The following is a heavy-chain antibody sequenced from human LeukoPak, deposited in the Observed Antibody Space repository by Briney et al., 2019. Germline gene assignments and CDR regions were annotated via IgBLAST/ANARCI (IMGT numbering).Heavy chain of an antibody. Sequence: QPGGSLRLSCAASGFTFSSYAMSWVRQAPGKGLEWVSGISGSGHSTYYADSVKGRFTISRDNSKNTLYLQMNSLRAEDTAVYYCAKGTTMARGVNIGFDYWGQGTLVTASS. D-gene: IGHD3-10*01. V-gene: IGHV3-23*01. CDR2: ISGSGHST. J-gene: IGHJ4*02. CDR3: AKGTTMARGVNIGFDY. CDR1: GFTFSSYA.